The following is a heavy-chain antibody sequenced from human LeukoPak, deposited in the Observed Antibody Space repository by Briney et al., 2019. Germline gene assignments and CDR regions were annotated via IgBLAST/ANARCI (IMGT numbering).Heavy chain of an antibody. CDR2: ISYDGSNK. CDR1: GFTFSSYG. Sequence: GGSLRLSCAASGFTFSSYGMHWVRQAPGKGLEWVAVISYDGSNKYYADSVKGRFTISRDNSKNTLYLQMNSLRAEDTAVYYCASHRGPYWGQGTLVTVSS. V-gene: IGHV3-30*03. CDR3: ASHRGPY. J-gene: IGHJ4*02. D-gene: IGHD3-10*01.